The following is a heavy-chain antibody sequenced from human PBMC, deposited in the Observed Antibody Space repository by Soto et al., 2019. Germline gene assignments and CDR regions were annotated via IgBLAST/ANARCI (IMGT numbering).Heavy chain of an antibody. CDR2: ISGSTGKT. CDR1: GFTFSSYA. J-gene: IGHJ6*02. D-gene: IGHD3-10*01. Sequence: GGSLRLSCAASGFTFSSYAMSWVRQAPGKGLEWVSVISGSTGKTYYADSVKGRFTISRDNSKNTLSLQMNSLRGEDTAVYFCAKNRGSGSPYYYNMEVWGQGTMVIVSS. V-gene: IGHV3-23*01. CDR3: AKNRGSGSPYYYNMEV.